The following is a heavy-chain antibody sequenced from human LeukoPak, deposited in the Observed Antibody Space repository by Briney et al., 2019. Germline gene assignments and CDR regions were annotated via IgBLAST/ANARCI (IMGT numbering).Heavy chain of an antibody. D-gene: IGHD6-6*01. CDR3: ASLYSSSSFRFDP. Sequence: PSETLSLTCAVYGGSFSGYYWSWIRQPPGKGLEWIGEINHSGSTSYNPSLKSRVTISVDTSKNQFSLKLSSVTAADTAVYYCASLYSSSSFRFDPWGQGTLVTVSS. CDR1: GGSFSGYY. J-gene: IGHJ5*02. V-gene: IGHV4-34*01. CDR2: INHSGST.